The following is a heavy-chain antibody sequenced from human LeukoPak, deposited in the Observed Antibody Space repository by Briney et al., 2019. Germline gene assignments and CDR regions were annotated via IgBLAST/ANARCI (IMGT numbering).Heavy chain of an antibody. CDR1: GFTFSNYD. V-gene: IGHV3-30*18. Sequence: PGGSLRLSCAASGFTFSNYDMHWVRQAPGKGLEWVAVISYDGSNRYYADSVNGRFTISRDNSKNTLYLQMNSLRAEDTAVYYCANIPEEVVAATGTGHFDHWGQGTLVTVSS. J-gene: IGHJ4*02. CDR2: ISYDGSNR. CDR3: ANIPEEVVAATGTGHFDH. D-gene: IGHD2-15*01.